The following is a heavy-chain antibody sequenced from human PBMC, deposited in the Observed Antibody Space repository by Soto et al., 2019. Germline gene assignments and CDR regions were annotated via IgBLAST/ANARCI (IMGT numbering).Heavy chain of an antibody. V-gene: IGHV3-23*01. Sequence: GGSMRLSCVVAGFTFSNLVMSWVRQAPGKGLEWVTLISFSGDVAYYTDSVKGRFTISRDNSRNTLYLQMNALRADDTAVYYYASTTNYYFGYWGQGSLVTVSS. CDR3: ASTTNYYFGY. D-gene: IGHD4-17*01. CDR1: GFTFSNLV. J-gene: IGHJ4*02. CDR2: ISFSGDVA.